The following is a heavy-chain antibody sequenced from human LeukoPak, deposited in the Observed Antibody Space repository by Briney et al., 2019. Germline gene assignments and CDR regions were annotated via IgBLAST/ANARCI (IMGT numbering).Heavy chain of an antibody. J-gene: IGHJ4*02. CDR2: INPNSGGT. Sequence: ASVKVSCKASGYTFTDYYMHWVRQAPGQGLEWMGWINPNSGGTDYAQKFQGRVTMTRDTSISTAYMDLSSLRSDDTAVYFRARDSHSSGWFLPDYWGQGTLVTVSS. CDR1: GYTFTDYY. CDR3: ARDSHSSGWFLPDY. D-gene: IGHD6-19*01. V-gene: IGHV1-2*02.